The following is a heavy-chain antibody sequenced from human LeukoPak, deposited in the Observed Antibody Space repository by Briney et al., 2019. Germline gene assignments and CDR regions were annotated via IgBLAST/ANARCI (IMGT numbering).Heavy chain of an antibody. CDR2: IHNNGDI. D-gene: IGHD3-22*01. J-gene: IGHJ4*02. Sequence: SETLSLTCIVSGDSIRSYYWNWIRQAPGKALEWIGHIHNNGDIAYNFSLKSRVTISMDTSKNQFSLKLSSVTAADTAVYYCGRWGYFDSGNYFVVDYWGQGTVITVSS. V-gene: IGHV4-59*01. CDR3: GRWGYFDSGNYFVVDY. CDR1: GDSIRSYY.